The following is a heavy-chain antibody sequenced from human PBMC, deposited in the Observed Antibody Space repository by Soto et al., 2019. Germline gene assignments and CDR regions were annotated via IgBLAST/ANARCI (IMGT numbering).Heavy chain of an antibody. CDR3: ARGSILGRWLQLRYWFDP. CDR2: TNHSGST. Sequence: KPSETLSLTCAVYGGSFSGYYWSCIRQPPGKGLEWIGETNHSGSTNYNPSLKSRVTISVDTSKNQFSLKLSSVTAADTAVYYCARGSILGRWLQLRYWFDPWGQGTLVTVSS. CDR1: GGSFSGYY. D-gene: IGHD5-12*01. V-gene: IGHV4-34*01. J-gene: IGHJ5*02.